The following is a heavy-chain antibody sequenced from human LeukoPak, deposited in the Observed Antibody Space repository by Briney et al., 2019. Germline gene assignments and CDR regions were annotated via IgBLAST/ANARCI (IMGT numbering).Heavy chain of an antibody. CDR1: GFTFSSYA. CDR2: ISGTGGST. J-gene: IGHJ4*02. D-gene: IGHD3-10*01. V-gene: IGHV3-23*01. CDR3: AKVWFGEDTYLDF. Sequence: QPGGSLRLSCAASGFTFSSYAMNWVRQTPGKGLEWVSGISGTGGSTYYADSVKGRFTISRDNSKNTLYLQINSLRAEDTAVYFCAKVWFGEDTYLDFWGQGTLVTVSS.